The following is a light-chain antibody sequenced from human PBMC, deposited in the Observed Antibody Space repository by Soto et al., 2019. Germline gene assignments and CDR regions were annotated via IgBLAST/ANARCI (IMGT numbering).Light chain of an antibody. Sequence: QSVLTQPPSASESPGQRVTISCSGSSSNVGSNAVNWYQQLPGTAPTLLIYSNNERLSGVPDRFSGSKSGTSASLAISGLQSEDEADYYCATWDDSLNGYVFGTGTKATV. CDR1: SSNVGSNA. J-gene: IGLJ1*01. CDR3: ATWDDSLNGYV. V-gene: IGLV1-44*01. CDR2: SNN.